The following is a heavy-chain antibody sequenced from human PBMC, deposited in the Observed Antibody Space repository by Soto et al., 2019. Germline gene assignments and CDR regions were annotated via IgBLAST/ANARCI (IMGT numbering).Heavy chain of an antibody. V-gene: IGHV1-8*01. CDR3: AIGRYYYGDYVFWFDP. D-gene: IGHD4-17*01. J-gene: IGHJ5*02. CDR1: GYTFTSYD. Sequence: QVQLVQSGAEVKKPGASVKVSCKASGYTFTSYDINWVRQATGQGLEWMGWMNPNSGNTGYAQKFQGRGTMTRNTSISTAYMELSSLRSEDTAVYYCAIGRYYYGDYVFWFDPWGQGTLVTVSS. CDR2: MNPNSGNT.